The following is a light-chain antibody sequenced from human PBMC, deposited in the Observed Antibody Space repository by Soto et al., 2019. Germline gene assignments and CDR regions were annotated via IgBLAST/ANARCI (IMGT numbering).Light chain of an antibody. CDR3: QQYDPVPPWT. Sequence: DIPMTQSPSSLSASVGDRVTITCQASQDINKYLNWYQQKSGKAPKLLIYDASNLGAGVPSRFSGSGSGTDFTFTISSLQPEDTATYYCQQYDPVPPWTFGQGTKVEI. V-gene: IGKV1-33*01. CDR2: DAS. CDR1: QDINKY. J-gene: IGKJ1*01.